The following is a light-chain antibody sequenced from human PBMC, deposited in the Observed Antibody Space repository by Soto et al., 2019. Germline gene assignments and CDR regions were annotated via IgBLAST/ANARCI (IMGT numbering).Light chain of an antibody. Sequence: EIVLTQSPGTLSSSPGERATLCCGATESVVSSYLAWYQLKPGQAPRLLIYDASSRATGIPDRFSGSGSGTDFTLTISRLEPEDFAVYYCQQYGSIPWTFGQGTKVEIK. V-gene: IGKV3-20*01. CDR2: DAS. J-gene: IGKJ1*01. CDR1: ESVVSSY. CDR3: QQYGSIPWT.